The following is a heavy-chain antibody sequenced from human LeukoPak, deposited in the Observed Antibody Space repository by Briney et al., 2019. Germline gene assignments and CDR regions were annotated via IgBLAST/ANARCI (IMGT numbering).Heavy chain of an antibody. V-gene: IGHV3-23*01. D-gene: IGHD5-12*01. CDR2: ITGSGDST. Sequence: GGSLRLSCTASGFTFSSYAMSWVRQAPGKGLDWVSAITGSGDSTYYADSVKGRFTISRDNSKNTLYLQMNNLRAEDTALYYWAKDRVPRYSGYGLSDDWGQGTLVTVSA. CDR1: GFTFSSYA. CDR3: AKDRVPRYSGYGLSDD. J-gene: IGHJ4*02.